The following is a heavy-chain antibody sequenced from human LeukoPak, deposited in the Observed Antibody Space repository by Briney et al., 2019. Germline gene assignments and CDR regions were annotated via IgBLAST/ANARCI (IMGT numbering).Heavy chain of an antibody. J-gene: IGHJ4*02. V-gene: IGHV5-51*01. D-gene: IGHD3-16*01. CDR2: IYPGDSDT. CDR3: ARHPWGIKVADY. CDR1: GYSFANYW. Sequence: GESLKISCKASGYSFANYWIGWVRQMPGKGLEWMGTIYPGDSDTRYSPSFQGQVTISADKSITTAYLQWDSLKTSDTAMYYCARHPWGIKVADYWGQGTLVTVSS.